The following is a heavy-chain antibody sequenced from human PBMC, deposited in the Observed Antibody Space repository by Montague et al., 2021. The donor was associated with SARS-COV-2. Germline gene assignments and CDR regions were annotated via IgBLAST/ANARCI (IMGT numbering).Heavy chain of an antibody. CDR2: KKQGGRT. J-gene: IGHJ6*03. V-gene: IGHV4-38-2*02. Sequence: ASFACKKQGGRTYYNPSLKSRVTISVDTSNHHFSLKLSSVTAADKAMYYCARERDLYYYMDIWGKGTTITVSS. CDR3: ARERDLYYYMDI.